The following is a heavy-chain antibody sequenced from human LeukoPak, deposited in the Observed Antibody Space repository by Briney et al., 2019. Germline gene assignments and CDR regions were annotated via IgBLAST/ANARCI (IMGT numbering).Heavy chain of an antibody. Sequence: SQTLSLTCAISGDSVSSNSAAWNWIRQSPSRGLEWLARTYYRSKWYNDYAVSVKSRITINPDTSKNQFSLQLNSVTPEDTAVYYCARDLEGGSSRSVYYYYYGMDVWGQGTTVTVSS. CDR2: TYYRSKWYN. J-gene: IGHJ6*02. V-gene: IGHV6-1*01. CDR1: GDSVSSNSAA. CDR3: ARDLEGGSSRSVYYYYYGMDV. D-gene: IGHD6-13*01.